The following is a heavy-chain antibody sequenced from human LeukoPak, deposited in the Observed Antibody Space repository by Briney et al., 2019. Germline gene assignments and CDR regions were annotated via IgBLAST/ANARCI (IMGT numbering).Heavy chain of an antibody. CDR3: AKRGHYSINWYHYFDY. J-gene: IGHJ4*02. D-gene: IGHD6-13*01. Sequence: GGSLRLSCAASGFTFTTYGLHWVRQAPGKGREWVAAIASNGGSEYYADSVKGRFTISRDNSKNTLFLQMNSLRPDDTAVYYCAKRGHYSINWYHYFDYWGQGTLVTVSS. CDR2: IASNGGSE. CDR1: GFTFTTYG. V-gene: IGHV3-30*18.